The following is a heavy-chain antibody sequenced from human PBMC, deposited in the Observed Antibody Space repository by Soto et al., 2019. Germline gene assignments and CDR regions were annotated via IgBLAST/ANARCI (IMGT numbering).Heavy chain of an antibody. CDR3: ARFGYSGYDSPFFDY. CDR1: GGSISSGGYS. Sequence: PSETLSLTCAVSGGSISSGGYSWSWIRQPPGKGLEWIGYIYHSGSTYYNPSLKSRVTISVDRSKNQFSLKLSSVTAADTAVYYCARFGYSGYDSPFFDYWGQGTLVTVSS. CDR2: IYHSGST. D-gene: IGHD5-12*01. J-gene: IGHJ4*02. V-gene: IGHV4-30-2*01.